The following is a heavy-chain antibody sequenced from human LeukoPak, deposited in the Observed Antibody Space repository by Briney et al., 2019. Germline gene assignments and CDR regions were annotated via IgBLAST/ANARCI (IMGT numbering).Heavy chain of an antibody. CDR3: ARVSGWDLYAFDI. Sequence: GGSLRLSCAASGFTFSSYSMNWVRQAPGKGLEWVSYISSSSSTIYYADSVKGRFTISRDNAKNSLYLQMNSLRAEDTAVYYCARVSGWDLYAFDIWGQGTMVTVSS. V-gene: IGHV3-48*01. D-gene: IGHD6-19*01. CDR1: GFTFSSYS. CDR2: ISSSSSTI. J-gene: IGHJ3*02.